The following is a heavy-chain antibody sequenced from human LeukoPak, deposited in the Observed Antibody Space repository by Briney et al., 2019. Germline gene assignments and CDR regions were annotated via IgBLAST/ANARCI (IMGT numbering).Heavy chain of an antibody. Sequence: PGGSLRLSCAVSGFTFTYYSLNWVRQAPGKGLEWISYISTSSDAIRYADSVRGRFTISRDNAKNSLYLQMNSLRAEDTAVYYCVRDHNWNFDFWGQGTLVTVSS. CDR2: ISTSSDAI. CDR3: VRDHNWNFDF. V-gene: IGHV3-48*01. J-gene: IGHJ4*02. CDR1: GFTFTYYS. D-gene: IGHD1-20*01.